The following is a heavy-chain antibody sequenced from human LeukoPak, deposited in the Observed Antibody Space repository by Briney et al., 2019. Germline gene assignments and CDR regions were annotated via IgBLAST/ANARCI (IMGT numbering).Heavy chain of an antibody. CDR1: GGSFSGYY. CDR3: AISSIAAAGTGAYNWFDP. D-gene: IGHD6-13*01. CDR2: INHSGST. J-gene: IGHJ5*02. Sequence: PSETLSLTCAVYGGSFSGYYWSWIRQPPEKGLEWIGEINHSGSTNYNPSLKSRVTISVDTSKNQFSLKLSSVTAADTAVYYCAISSIAAAGTGAYNWFDPWGQGTLVTVSS. V-gene: IGHV4-34*01.